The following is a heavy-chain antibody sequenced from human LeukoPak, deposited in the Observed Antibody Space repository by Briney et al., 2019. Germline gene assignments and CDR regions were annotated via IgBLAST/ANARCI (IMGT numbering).Heavy chain of an antibody. J-gene: IGHJ4*02. CDR1: GGTFSSYA. CDR3: ASHTPVGPEYSSSADLYYFDY. D-gene: IGHD6-6*01. V-gene: IGHV1-69*05. CDR2: IIPIFGTA. Sequence: SVKVSCKASGGTFSSYAISWVRQAPGQGLEWMAGIIPIFGTANYAQKFQGRVTITTDESTSTAYMELSSLRSEDTAVYYCASHTPVGPEYSSSADLYYFDYWGQGTLVTVSS.